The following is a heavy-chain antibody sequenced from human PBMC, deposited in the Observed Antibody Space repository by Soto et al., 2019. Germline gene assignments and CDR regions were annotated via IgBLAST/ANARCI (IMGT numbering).Heavy chain of an antibody. V-gene: IGHV3-30*18. CDR1: GFTFSSYG. D-gene: IGHD4-17*01. CDR3: AKGVGDYGGTSNYYGMDV. CDR2: ISYDGSNK. J-gene: IGHJ6*02. Sequence: GGSLRLSCAASGFTFSSYGMHWVRQAPGKGLEWVAAISYDGSNKYYADSVKGRFTIPRDNSKNTLYLQMNSLRAEDTAVYYCAKGVGDYGGTSNYYGMDVWGQGTTVTVSS.